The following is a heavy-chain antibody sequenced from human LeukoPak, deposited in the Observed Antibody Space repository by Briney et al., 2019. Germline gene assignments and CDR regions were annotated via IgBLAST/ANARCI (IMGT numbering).Heavy chain of an antibody. CDR3: AAVVEMATIWGFDY. J-gene: IGHJ4*02. CDR1: GYTFSSYG. V-gene: IGHV1-18*01. CDR2: ISAHNGNT. D-gene: IGHD5-24*01. Sequence: ASVKVSCKASGYTFSSYGISWVRQAPGQGLEWMGWISAHNGNTNYAQKLQGRVTMTTDTSTSIAYMELRSLRSDDTAVYYCAAVVEMATIWGFDYRGQGTLVTVSS.